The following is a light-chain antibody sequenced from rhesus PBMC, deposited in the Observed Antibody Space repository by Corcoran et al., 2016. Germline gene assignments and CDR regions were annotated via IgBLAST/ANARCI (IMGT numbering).Light chain of an antibody. CDR3: QQYSNWPFT. Sequence: EIVMTQSPATLSLSPGERATLSCRASQSVSSYVAWYQQKPEQAPRLLIYGSSSRATGIPDRFSGSGYGTDFTLTISSLEPEDFAVYYCQQYSNWPFTFGPGTKLDIK. CDR1: QSVSSY. J-gene: IGKJ3*01. V-gene: IGKV3S9*01. CDR2: GSS.